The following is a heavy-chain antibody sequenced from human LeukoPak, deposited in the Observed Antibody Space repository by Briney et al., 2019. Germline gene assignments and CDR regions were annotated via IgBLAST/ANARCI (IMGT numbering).Heavy chain of an antibody. V-gene: IGHV1-18*01. J-gene: IGHJ6*03. D-gene: IGHD3-10*01. CDR2: ISAYNGNK. CDR3: ARDALWFGESSYMDV. Sequence: ASVKVSRKASGYTFPSYGISWVRQPPGQGLEWMGWISAYNGNKNDAQKLQGRVTMTTDTSTSTAYMELRSLRSDDTAVYYCARDALWFGESSYMDVWGKGTTVTVSS. CDR1: GYTFPSYG.